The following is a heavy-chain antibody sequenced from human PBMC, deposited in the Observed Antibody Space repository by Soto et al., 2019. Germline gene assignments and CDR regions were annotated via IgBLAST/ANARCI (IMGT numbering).Heavy chain of an antibody. CDR1: GYAFTTYG. CDR2: ISAHNGNT. V-gene: IGHV1-18*01. CDR3: ARWRYGDY. J-gene: IGHJ4*02. D-gene: IGHD1-1*01. Sequence: QVHLVQSGAEVKKPGASVKVSCQGSGYAFTTYGITWVRQAPGQGLEWMGWISAHNGNTNYAQKLQGRVTVTRDTSTSPAYVEQRGLRYDDAAVYYCARWRYGDYWGQGALVTVSS.